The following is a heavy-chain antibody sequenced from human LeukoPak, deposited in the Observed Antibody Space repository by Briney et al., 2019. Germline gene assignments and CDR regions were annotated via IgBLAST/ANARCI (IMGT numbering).Heavy chain of an antibody. CDR3: ARGIAGYSSGHYFDY. V-gene: IGHV1-2*06. D-gene: IGHD6-19*01. CDR2: INPNSGGT. J-gene: IGHJ4*02. Sequence: GASVKVSCKASGYTFTGYYMHWVRQAPGQGLEWMGRINPNSGGTNYAQKFQGRATMTRDTSISTAYMELSRLRSDDTAVYYCARGIAGYSSGHYFDYWGQGTLVTVSS. CDR1: GYTFTGYY.